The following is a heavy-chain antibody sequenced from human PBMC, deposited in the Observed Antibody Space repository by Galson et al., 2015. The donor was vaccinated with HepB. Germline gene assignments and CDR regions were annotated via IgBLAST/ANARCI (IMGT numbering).Heavy chain of an antibody. CDR3: ARDLVSEYYFDY. Sequence: SVKVSCKASGYTFTSYAMHWVRQAPGQSLEWMGWINAGNGNTKYSHKFQGRVTITRDTSASTAYMELSSLRSEDTAVYYCARDLVSEYYFDYWGQGTLVSVSS. D-gene: IGHD2/OR15-2a*01. CDR1: GYTFTSYA. J-gene: IGHJ4*02. V-gene: IGHV1-3*01. CDR2: INAGNGNT.